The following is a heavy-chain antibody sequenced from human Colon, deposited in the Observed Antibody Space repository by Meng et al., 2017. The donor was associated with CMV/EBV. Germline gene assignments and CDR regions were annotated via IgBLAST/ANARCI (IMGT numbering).Heavy chain of an antibody. J-gene: IGHJ4*02. D-gene: IGHD3-3*01. CDR2: INPSNGAT. Sequence: VKVSCKPSGYTFTRYYIHWLRQAPGQGPEWMAIINPSNGATAYAQKFQGRVTLTTDTSTGTVYMEMRSLEPVDTAVYYCARDRETSYDFWSGYRFDYWGQGALVTVSS. V-gene: IGHV1-46*01. CDR3: ARDRETSYDFWSGYRFDY. CDR1: GYTFTRYY.